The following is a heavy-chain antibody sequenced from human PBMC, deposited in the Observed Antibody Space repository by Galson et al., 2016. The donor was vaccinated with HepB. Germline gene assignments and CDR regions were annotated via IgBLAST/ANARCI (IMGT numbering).Heavy chain of an antibody. CDR2: IYDGGST. Sequence: SLRLSCAASGFSVSSNYMSWVRQAPGKGLEWVSVIYDGGSTYYADSVKGRFTISRDNSKNTLYLQMNSLRAEDTAVYYCAREQRGYSYGFGFDPWGQGTLVTVSS. J-gene: IGHJ5*02. CDR1: GFSVSSNY. D-gene: IGHD5-18*01. CDR3: AREQRGYSYGFGFDP. V-gene: IGHV3-53*01.